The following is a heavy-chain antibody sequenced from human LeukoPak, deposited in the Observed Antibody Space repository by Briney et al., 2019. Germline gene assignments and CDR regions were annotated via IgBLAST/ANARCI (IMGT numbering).Heavy chain of an antibody. D-gene: IGHD2-15*01. CDR1: GYTFTTYY. V-gene: IGHV1-46*01. J-gene: IGHJ4*02. CDR2: INPSSGSA. Sequence: ASVKVSCKASGYTFTTYYLHWVRQAPGRGLEWMAIINPSSGSATYAQKFQDRVTMTRDTSTSTLYMELSSLRSEDTAVYYCASSGCSGGSCFILDYWGQGTLVTVSS. CDR3: ASSGCSGGSCFILDY.